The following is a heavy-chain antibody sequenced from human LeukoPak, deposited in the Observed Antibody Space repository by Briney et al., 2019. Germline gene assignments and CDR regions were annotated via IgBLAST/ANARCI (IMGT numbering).Heavy chain of an antibody. CDR3: TVGAGPLYYYYYMDV. J-gene: IGHJ6*03. CDR2: ISSNGGST. Sequence: GGSLRLSCAASGFTFSSYAMHWVRQAPGKGLEYVSAISSNGGSTYYANSVKGRFTISRDNSKNTLYLQMGSLRAEDMAVYYCTVGAGPLYYYYYMDVWGKGTTVTVSS. V-gene: IGHV3-64*01. D-gene: IGHD1-26*01. CDR1: GFTFSSYA.